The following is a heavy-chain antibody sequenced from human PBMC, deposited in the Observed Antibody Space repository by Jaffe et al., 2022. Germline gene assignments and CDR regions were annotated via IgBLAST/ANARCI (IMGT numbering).Heavy chain of an antibody. CDR1: GGSFSGYY. CDR3: ARYIVAESLEDY. J-gene: IGHJ4*02. D-gene: IGHD2-21*01. V-gene: IGHV4-34*01. Sequence: QVQLQQWGAGLLKPSETLSLTCAVYGGSFSGYYWSWIRQPPGKGLEWIGEINHSGSTNYNPSLKSRVTISVDTSKNQFSLKLSSVTAADTAVYYCARYIVAESLEDYWGQGTLVTVSS. CDR2: INHSGST.